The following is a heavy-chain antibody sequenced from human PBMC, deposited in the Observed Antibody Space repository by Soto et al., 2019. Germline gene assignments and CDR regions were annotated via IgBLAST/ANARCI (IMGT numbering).Heavy chain of an antibody. D-gene: IGHD3-3*01. CDR2: INPSGGST. CDR1: GYTFTSYY. J-gene: IGHJ4*02. Sequence: ASVKVSCKASGYTFTSYYMHWVRQAPGQGLEWMGIINPSGGSTSYAQKFQGRVTMTRDTSTSTVYMELRSLRSDDTAVYYCARDFGSDLSVPGAVFDYWGQGTLVTVSS. V-gene: IGHV1-46*01. CDR3: ARDFGSDLSVPGAVFDY.